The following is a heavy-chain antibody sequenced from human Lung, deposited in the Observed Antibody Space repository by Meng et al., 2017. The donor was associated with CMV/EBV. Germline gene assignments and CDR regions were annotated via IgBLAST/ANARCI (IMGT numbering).Heavy chain of an antibody. CDR1: GGTFSSYA. J-gene: IGHJ3*02. V-gene: IGHV1-69*05. D-gene: IGHD4-23*01. CDR2: IIPIFGTA. Sequence: SVKVSCKASGGTFSSYAISWVRQAPGQGLEWMGGIIPIFGTANYAQKFQGRVTITTDESTSTAYMELSSLRSEDTAVYYCDRGSRSGERVTFQFAFDNWGQGXMVTVSS. CDR3: DRGSRSGERVTFQFAFDN.